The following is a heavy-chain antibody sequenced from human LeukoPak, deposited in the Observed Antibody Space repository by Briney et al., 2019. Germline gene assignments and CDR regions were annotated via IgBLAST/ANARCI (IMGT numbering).Heavy chain of an antibody. CDR2: MNSGGDRI. CDR1: GFTFSSYS. J-gene: IGHJ5*02. CDR3: ATQVRYCSSISCYVGWFDP. Sequence: GGSLRLSCAASGFTFSSYSMNWVRQAPGKGLEWVSSMNSGGDRIYYAGSVKGRFTSSRDNSKNTLYLQMNSLRAEDTAVYYCATQVRYCSSISCYVGWFDPWGQGTLVTVSS. V-gene: IGHV3-23*01. D-gene: IGHD2-2*01.